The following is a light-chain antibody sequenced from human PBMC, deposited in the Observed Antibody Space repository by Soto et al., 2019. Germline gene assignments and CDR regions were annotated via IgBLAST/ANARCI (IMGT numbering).Light chain of an antibody. CDR3: QQSYSTTWT. Sequence: DIQMTQSPSSLSASVGDRVTITCRASQGISTHLNWYQQKPGKAPKFLIYAASSLQSGVPSRFSDSGSETDFTLTISSLQPEDFATYSCQQSYSTTWTFGQGTKVDIK. CDR1: QGISTH. CDR2: AAS. J-gene: IGKJ1*01. V-gene: IGKV1-39*01.